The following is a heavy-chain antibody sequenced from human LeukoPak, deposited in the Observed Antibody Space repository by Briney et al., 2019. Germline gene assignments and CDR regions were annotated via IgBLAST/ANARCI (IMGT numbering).Heavy chain of an antibody. J-gene: IGHJ4*02. V-gene: IGHV4-34*01. D-gene: IGHD5-12*01. CDR2: INHSGST. Sequence: SETLSLTCAVYGGSFSGYYWSWIRQPPGKGLEWIGEINHSGSTNYNPSLKSRVTISVDTSKNQFSLKLSSVTAADTALYYCARGLGPGGYADYWGQGTLVTVSS. CDR1: GGSFSGYY. CDR3: ARGLGPGGYADY.